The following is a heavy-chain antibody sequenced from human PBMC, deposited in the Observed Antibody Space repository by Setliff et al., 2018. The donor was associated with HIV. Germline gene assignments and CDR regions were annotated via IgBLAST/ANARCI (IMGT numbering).Heavy chain of an antibody. D-gene: IGHD3-10*01. J-gene: IGHJ4*02. CDR2: INHSGST. CDR3: ARELEDTMVRGVIGLGHGY. V-gene: IGHV4-34*01. Sequence: PSETPSLTCAVYGGSFSGYYWSWIRQPPGKGLEWIGEINHSGSTNYNPSHKSRVTISVDTSKNQFSLKLSSVTGADTAVYYCARELEDTMVRGVIGLGHGYWGQGTLVTVSS. CDR1: GGSFSGYY.